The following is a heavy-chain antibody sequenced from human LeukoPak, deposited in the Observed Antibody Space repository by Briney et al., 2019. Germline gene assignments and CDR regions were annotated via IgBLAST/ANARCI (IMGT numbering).Heavy chain of an antibody. CDR3: ARVTYYYDSSGYYRYYFDY. J-gene: IGHJ4*02. D-gene: IGHD3-22*01. CDR2: IYTTGST. CDR1: GGSISSYY. V-gene: IGHV4-4*07. Sequence: PSETLSLTCTVSGGSISSYYWSWIRQPAGKGLEWIGRIYTTGSTNYNPSLKSRVTISVDTSKNQFSLKLSSVPAADTAVYYFARVTYYYDSSGYYRYYFDYWGQGTLVTVSS.